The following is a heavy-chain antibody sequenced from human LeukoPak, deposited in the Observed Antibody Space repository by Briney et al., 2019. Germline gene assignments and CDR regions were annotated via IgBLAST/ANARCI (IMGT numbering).Heavy chain of an antibody. D-gene: IGHD4-17*01. CDR2: FGGSGGST. CDR3: AKSASYGDYVPPRYFDY. CDR1: GFTFSSYA. Sequence: GGSLRLSFAASGFTFSSYAMSGSRQAQGKGWEGFSGFGGSGGSTYYADSVKGRFTISRDNSKNTLYLQMNSLRAEDTAVYYCAKSASYGDYVPPRYFDYWGQGILVTVSS. J-gene: IGHJ4*02. V-gene: IGHV3-23*01.